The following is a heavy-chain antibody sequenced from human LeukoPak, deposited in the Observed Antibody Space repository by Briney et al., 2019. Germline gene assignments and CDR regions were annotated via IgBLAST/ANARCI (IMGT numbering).Heavy chain of an antibody. V-gene: IGHV3-33*01. CDR3: ATSLGESTFET. CDR1: GFKFRNYG. D-gene: IGHD3-3*02. J-gene: IGHJ5*02. CDR2: IWYDGSNK. Sequence: GGSLRLSCAASGFKFRNYGMHWVRQAPGKGLEWVAVIWYDGSNKYYADSVKGRFTISRDNSKNTLYVQMNSLRVEDTAVYYCATSLGESTFETWGQGALVTVSS.